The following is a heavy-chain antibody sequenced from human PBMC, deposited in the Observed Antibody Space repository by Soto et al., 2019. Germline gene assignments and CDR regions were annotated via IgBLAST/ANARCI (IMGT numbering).Heavy chain of an antibody. CDR3: ARWYRSGWYRYGMDV. J-gene: IGHJ6*02. V-gene: IGHV1-69*13. CDR2: IIPIFGTA. Sequence: GASVKVSCKASGGTFSSYAISWVRQAPGQGLEWMGGIIPIFGTANYAQKFQGRVTITADESTSTAYMELSSLRSEDTAVYYCARWYRSGWYRYGMDVWGQGTTVTVS. CDR1: GGTFSSYA. D-gene: IGHD6-19*01.